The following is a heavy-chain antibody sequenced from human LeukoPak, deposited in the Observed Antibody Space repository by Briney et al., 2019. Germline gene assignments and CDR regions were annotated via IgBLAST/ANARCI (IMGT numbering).Heavy chain of an antibody. J-gene: IGHJ4*02. CDR3: ARGTEAGEFDY. D-gene: IGHD1-26*01. CDR1: GGSISSSSYY. CDR2: IYYSGST. V-gene: IGHV4-61*05. Sequence: SETLSLTCTVSGGSISSSSYYWGWIRQPPGKGLEWIGYIYYSGSTNYNPSLKSRVTISVDTSKNQFSLKLSSVTAADTAVYYCARGTEAGEFDYWGQGTLVTVSS.